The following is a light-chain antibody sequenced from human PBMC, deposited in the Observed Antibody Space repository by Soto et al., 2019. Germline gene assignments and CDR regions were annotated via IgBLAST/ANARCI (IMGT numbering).Light chain of an antibody. CDR2: AAS. CDR3: QQANSPPLT. V-gene: IGKV1-12*01. J-gene: IGKJ4*01. Sequence: DIQMTQSPSSVSAYVGDRVTITCRASERINTYLAWYQQQPGKAPKLLIYAASSLQSGVPSRFSGSGSGTEFTLTISNLQPEDFATYYCQQANSPPLTFGGGTKVDIK. CDR1: ERINTY.